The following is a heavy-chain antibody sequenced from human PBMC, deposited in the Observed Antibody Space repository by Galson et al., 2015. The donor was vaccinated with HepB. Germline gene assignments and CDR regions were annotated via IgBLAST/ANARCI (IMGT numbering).Heavy chain of an antibody. D-gene: IGHD2-21*02. J-gene: IGHJ6*02. V-gene: IGHV3-23*01. Sequence: SLRLSCAASGLTFSSNAMSWVRQAPGEGLEWVSAISASGTYYADSVKGRFIFSRDNSLNTLYLQMNSVRAEDTAVYYCARGLLAFCGSGCPYYYYFGMDVWGQGTTVTVSS. CDR3: ARGLLAFCGSGCPYYYYFGMDV. CDR1: GLTFSSNA. CDR2: ISASGT.